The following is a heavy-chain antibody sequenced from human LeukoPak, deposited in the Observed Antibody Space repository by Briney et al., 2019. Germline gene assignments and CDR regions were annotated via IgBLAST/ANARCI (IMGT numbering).Heavy chain of an antibody. CDR1: GYTFTSYD. D-gene: IGHD3-16*01. CDR2: MNPNSGNT. J-gene: IGHJ4*02. V-gene: IGHV1-8*03. CDR3: ARVRYRLAETYIDY. Sequence: ASVKVSCKASGYTFTSYDINWVRQATGQGLEWMGWMNPNSGNTGYAQKFQGRVTITRNTSISTAYMELSSLRSDDTAVYYCARVRYRLAETYIDYWGQGTLVTVSS.